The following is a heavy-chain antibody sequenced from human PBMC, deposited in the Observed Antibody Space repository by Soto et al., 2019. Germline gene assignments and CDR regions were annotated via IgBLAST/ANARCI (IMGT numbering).Heavy chain of an antibody. D-gene: IGHD6-19*01. Sequence: QDQLVQSGGEVKKPGASVKVSCKASGYSFTNYGITWVRQAPGQGGEGMAWISAYNGDTNYAQTLQGRVTMTTDASTRPAYFELRSLRSDDTAVYYCARERGVAPPVAGNTHYYYYMDVWGKGTTVTVSS. J-gene: IGHJ6*03. CDR1: GYSFTNYG. CDR2: ISAYNGDT. V-gene: IGHV1-18*01. CDR3: ARERGVAPPVAGNTHYYYYMDV.